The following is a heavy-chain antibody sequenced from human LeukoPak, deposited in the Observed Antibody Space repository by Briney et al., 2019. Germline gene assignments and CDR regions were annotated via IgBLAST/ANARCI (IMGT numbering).Heavy chain of an antibody. V-gene: IGHV4-4*07. CDR1: GGSFSSYY. CDR2: IYSSGST. D-gene: IGHD3-10*01. CDR3: GRGVYGSGDY. Sequence: SETLSLTCTVSGGSFSSYYWSWIRQPAGKGLEWIGRIYSSGSTKYNPSLKSRVTMSVDTSKNQCSLKLTSVTAADAAVYYCGRGVYGSGDYWGQGTLVTVSS. J-gene: IGHJ4*02.